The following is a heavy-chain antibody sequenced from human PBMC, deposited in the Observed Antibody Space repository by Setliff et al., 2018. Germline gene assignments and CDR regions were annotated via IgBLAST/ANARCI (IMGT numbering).Heavy chain of an antibody. V-gene: IGHV1-2*02. CDR3: ARLSASVVSPVDY. J-gene: IGHJ4*02. CDR1: GYTFIGYY. CDR2: INPNTGGT. Sequence: RASVKVSCKTSGYTFIGYYVHWVRQAPGRGLEWMGWINPNTGGTNYAQKFQGRVTVTSDTSISTAYLTLTSLRSDDTAIYYCARLSASVVSPVDYWGQGTLVTVSS.